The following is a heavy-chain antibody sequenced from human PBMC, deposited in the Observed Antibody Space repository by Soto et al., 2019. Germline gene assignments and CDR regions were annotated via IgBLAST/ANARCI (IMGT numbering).Heavy chain of an antibody. Sequence: QVQLVQSGAEVKKPGASVKVSCKASGYTFTSYDINWVRQATGQGLEWMGWMNPNSGNTGYAQKFQGRVTMTRNTSRSTAYMELSSLRSEDTAVYYCARSRTLDWYFDLWGRGTLVTVSS. CDR2: MNPNSGNT. J-gene: IGHJ2*01. V-gene: IGHV1-8*01. D-gene: IGHD3-16*01. CDR3: ARSRTLDWYFDL. CDR1: GYTFTSYD.